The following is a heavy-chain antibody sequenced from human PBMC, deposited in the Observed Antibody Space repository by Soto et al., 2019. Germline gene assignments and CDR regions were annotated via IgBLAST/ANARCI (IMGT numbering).Heavy chain of an antibody. CDR2: IYYSGST. D-gene: IGHD2-15*01. V-gene: IGHV4-30-4*01. CDR3: ARVGLLTTNDY. CDR1: GGSISSGDYY. J-gene: IGHJ4*02. Sequence: QVQLQESGPGLVKPSQTLSLTCTVSGGSISSGDYYWSWIRQPPGKGLEWIGYIYYSGSTYYNPSLKRRVTLSVDTAKYQFPLKLSSVTAADTAVYYCARVGLLTTNDYWGQGTLVTVSS.